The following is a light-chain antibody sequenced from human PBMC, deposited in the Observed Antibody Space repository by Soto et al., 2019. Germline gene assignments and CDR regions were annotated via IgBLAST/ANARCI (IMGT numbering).Light chain of an antibody. CDR2: DAS. Sequence: EIVMTQSPAPLSVSPGERATLSCRASQSVSSKLAWYQQKPGQAPRLLIYDASTRATGIPARFSGSWSGTEFTLTISSLQSEDVAVYYCQQYGSSPRTFGQGTKVDIK. J-gene: IGKJ1*01. CDR1: QSVSSK. V-gene: IGKV3-15*01. CDR3: QQYGSSPRT.